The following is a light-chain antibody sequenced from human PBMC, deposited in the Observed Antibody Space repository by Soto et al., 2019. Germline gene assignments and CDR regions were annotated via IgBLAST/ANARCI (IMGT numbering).Light chain of an antibody. CDR2: GAS. CDR3: QQYYNWPRT. CDR1: QSLNNY. J-gene: IGKJ1*01. V-gene: IGKV3-15*01. Sequence: EIVLTQSPATLSLSSGERATLSFRASQSLNNYLGWYQQKPGQAPRLLTYGASTRATGIPARFSGSGCGTEFTLTISSLQPEDFAVYYCQQYYNWPRTFGQGTKVDIK.